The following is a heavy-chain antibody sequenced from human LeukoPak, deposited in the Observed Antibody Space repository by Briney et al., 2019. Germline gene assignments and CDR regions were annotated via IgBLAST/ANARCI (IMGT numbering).Heavy chain of an antibody. CDR1: GFTFSSWG. D-gene: IGHD1/OR15-1a*01. Sequence: WRSLRLSCAASGFTFSSWGMHWVRQAPGKGLEWVAVIWSDGSNKNYAGSVKGRFTISKDNSKNTLYLQMNSLRAEDTAVYYCARDPNRRTYGMDVWGQGATVTVSS. CDR2: IWSDGSNK. V-gene: IGHV3-33*01. J-gene: IGHJ6*02. CDR3: ARDPNRRTYGMDV.